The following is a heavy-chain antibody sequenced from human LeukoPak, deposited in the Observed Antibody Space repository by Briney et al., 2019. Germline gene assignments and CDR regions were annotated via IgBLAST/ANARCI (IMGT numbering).Heavy chain of an antibody. Sequence: GALRLSCAASGFTFSIYWMHWVRQPPGKGLVWVSRINSDGSSTSYADSVKGRFTISRDNAKNTLYLQMNSLRVEDTALYYCARDAPGNTALDYWGQGSLVIVSS. V-gene: IGHV3-74*01. D-gene: IGHD5-18*01. CDR3: ARDAPGNTALDY. J-gene: IGHJ4*02. CDR2: INSDGSST. CDR1: GFTFSIYW.